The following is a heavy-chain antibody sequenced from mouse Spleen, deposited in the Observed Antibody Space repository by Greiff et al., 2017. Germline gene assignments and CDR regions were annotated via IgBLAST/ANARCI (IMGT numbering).Heavy chain of an antibody. V-gene: IGHV1-55*01. J-gene: IGHJ2*01. Sequence: VQLKQPGAELVKPGASVKMSCKASGYTFTSYWITWVKQRPGQGLEWIGDIYPGSGSTNYNEKFKSKATLTVDTSSSTAYMQLSSLTSEDSAVYYCARRGLRPTHYFDYWGQGTTLTVSS. CDR2: IYPGSGST. CDR3: ARRGLRPTHYFDY. CDR1: GYTFTSYW. D-gene: IGHD2-10*01.